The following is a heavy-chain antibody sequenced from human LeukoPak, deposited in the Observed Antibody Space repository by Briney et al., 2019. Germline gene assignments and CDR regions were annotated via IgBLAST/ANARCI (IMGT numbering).Heavy chain of an antibody. CDR2: IKPDGSEK. D-gene: IGHD4-17*01. CDR1: GFTFSSYW. CDR3: ARALGTTVTTPVYY. V-gene: IGHV3-7*05. Sequence: PGGSLRLSCAASGFTFSSYWMTWVRQAPGKGLEWVATIKPDGSEKYCVDSVKGRFTISRDNAKNSLSLQMNSLRAEDTAVYYCARALGTTVTTPVYYWGQGTLVTVSS. J-gene: IGHJ4*02.